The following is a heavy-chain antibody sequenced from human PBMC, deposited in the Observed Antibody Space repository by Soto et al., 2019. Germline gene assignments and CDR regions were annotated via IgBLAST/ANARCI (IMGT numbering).Heavy chain of an antibody. CDR2: IGSGGET. V-gene: IGHV3-13*01. CDR1: GFTLSSYD. Sequence: EVQLVESGGGLVQPGGSLRLSCAAYGFTLSSYDIHWVRQATGEGLAWVSGIGSGGETHYADSVKGRCIISREDGKSCLYLPTNKLRSAATAVYFCTRKTPPTGMEVWGQGARVTGSS. J-gene: IGHJ6*02. CDR3: TRKTPPTGMEV. D-gene: IGHD3-9*01.